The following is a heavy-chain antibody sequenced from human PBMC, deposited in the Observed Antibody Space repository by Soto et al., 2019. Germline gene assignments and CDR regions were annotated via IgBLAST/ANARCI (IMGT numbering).Heavy chain of an antibody. CDR3: ARDDIVVVVAPTNYFDY. D-gene: IGHD2-15*01. CDR1: GFTFSSYS. J-gene: IGHJ4*02. CDR2: ISSSSSYI. Sequence: GGSLRLSCAASGFTFSSYSMNWVRQAPGKGLEWVSSISSSSSYIYYADSVKGRFTISRDNAKNSLYLQMNSLRAEDTAVYYCARDDIVVVVAPTNYFDYWGQGTLVTVSS. V-gene: IGHV3-21*01.